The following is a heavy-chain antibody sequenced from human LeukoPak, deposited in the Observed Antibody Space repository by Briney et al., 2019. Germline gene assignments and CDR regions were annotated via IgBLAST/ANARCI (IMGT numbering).Heavy chain of an antibody. CDR1: GFTFSSCW. CDR3: ASVVGGYYPPVEGFDI. CDR2: INSDGSST. J-gene: IGHJ3*02. Sequence: GGSLGLSCAASGFTFSSCWMHWVRQAPGKGLVWVSRINSDGSSTSYADSVKGRFTISRDNAKNTLYLQMNSLRAEDTAVYYCASVVGGYYPPVEGFDIWGQGTMVTVSS. V-gene: IGHV3-74*01. D-gene: IGHD3-3*01.